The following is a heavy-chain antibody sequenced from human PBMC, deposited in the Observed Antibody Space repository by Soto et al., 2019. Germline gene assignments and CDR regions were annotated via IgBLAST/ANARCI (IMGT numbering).Heavy chain of an antibody. CDR1: GYTLTNYY. D-gene: IGHD2-2*01. CDR3: ARSGERYAELDY. CDR2: INLSGGAT. Sequence: ASVKVSCKASGYTLTNYYMHWVRQAPGQGLEWMGLINLSGGATNYAQNLQGRVTMTRDASTNTAHMELSSLRSEDTAVYYCARSGERYAELDYWGQGTLVTVSS. J-gene: IGHJ4*02. V-gene: IGHV1-46*01.